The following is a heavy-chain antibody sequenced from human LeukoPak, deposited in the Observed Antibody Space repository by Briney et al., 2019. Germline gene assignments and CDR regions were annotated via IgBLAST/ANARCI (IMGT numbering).Heavy chain of an antibody. CDR3: ARAYSSGWYGDFDY. J-gene: IGHJ4*02. CDR1: GVTFSSYA. D-gene: IGHD6-19*01. Sequence: GGSLRLSCAASGVTFSSYAMHWVRRAPGKGLEWVALISYDGTNKYYADSVKGRFTISRDNSKNTLYLQMNSLRAEDTAVYYCARAYSSGWYGDFDYWGQGTLVTVSS. CDR2: ISYDGTNK. V-gene: IGHV3-30*04.